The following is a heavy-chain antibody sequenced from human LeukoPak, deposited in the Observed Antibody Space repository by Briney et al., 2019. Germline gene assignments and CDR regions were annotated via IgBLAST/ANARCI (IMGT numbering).Heavy chain of an antibody. CDR3: ASRNPVPRGDFDY. CDR1: GFTFSSYE. V-gene: IGHV4-34*01. J-gene: IGHJ4*02. D-gene: IGHD2-15*01. Sequence: LRLSCAASGFTFSSYEMNWVRQPPGKGLEWIGEINHSGSTNYNPSLKSRVTISVDTSKNQFSLKLSSVTAADTAVYYCASRNPVPRGDFDYWGQGTLVTVSS. CDR2: INHSGST.